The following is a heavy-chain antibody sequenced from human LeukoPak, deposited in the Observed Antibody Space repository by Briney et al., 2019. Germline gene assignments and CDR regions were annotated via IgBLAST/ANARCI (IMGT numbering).Heavy chain of an antibody. CDR1: GFTFSNAW. Sequence: PGGSLRLSCAASGFTFSNAWMSWVRQAPGKGLEWVGRIKSKTDGGTTDYAAPVRGRFTISRDDSKNTLYLQMNSLKTEDTAVYYCTTDYYDSSGSTDYWGQGTLVTVSS. J-gene: IGHJ4*02. CDR2: IKSKTDGGTT. CDR3: TTDYYDSSGSTDY. V-gene: IGHV3-15*01. D-gene: IGHD3-22*01.